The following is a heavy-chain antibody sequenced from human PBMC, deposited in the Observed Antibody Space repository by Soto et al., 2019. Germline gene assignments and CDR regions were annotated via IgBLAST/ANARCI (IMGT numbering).Heavy chain of an antibody. J-gene: IGHJ6*02. V-gene: IGHV4-59*01. D-gene: IGHD3-10*01. CDR1: GCSISSYY. CDR2: IYYSGST. CDR3: ARAPLSNRYYYYGMDV. Sequence: PSETLSLTCTVSGCSISSYYWSWIRQPPGKGLEWIGYIYYSGSTNYNPSLKSRVTISVDTSKNQFSLKLSSVTAADTAVYYCARAPLSNRYYYYGMDVWGQGTTVTVSS.